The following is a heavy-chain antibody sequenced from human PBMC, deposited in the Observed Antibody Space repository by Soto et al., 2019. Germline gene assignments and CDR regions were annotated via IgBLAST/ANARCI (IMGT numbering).Heavy chain of an antibody. CDR1: GVTLGTYW. D-gene: IGHD2-2*01. V-gene: IGHV3-7*01. CDR3: ARGCGASSCPYYFDC. CDR2: IRQDGSEK. Sequence: GGSLRLSCAASGVTLGTYWMSWVRQAPGKGLEWVATIRQDGSEKHCVDSVKGRFTISRDNAKNSLSLQMNSLRAEDTAVYYCARGCGASSCPYYFDCWGQGTQVTVSS. J-gene: IGHJ4*02.